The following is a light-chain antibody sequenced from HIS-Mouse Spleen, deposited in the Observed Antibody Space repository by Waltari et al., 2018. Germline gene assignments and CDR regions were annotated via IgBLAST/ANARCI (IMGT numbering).Light chain of an antibody. V-gene: IGLV3-19*01. Sequence: SSELTQDPAVSVALGQTVRITCQGDSLRSYYASWYQQKPGQAPVLVIYGKNNRPSGSPDRVCGSSSGNTASLTITGAQAEDEADYYCNSRDSSGNHLVFGGGTKLTVL. J-gene: IGLJ3*02. CDR1: SLRSYY. CDR2: GKN. CDR3: NSRDSSGNHLV.